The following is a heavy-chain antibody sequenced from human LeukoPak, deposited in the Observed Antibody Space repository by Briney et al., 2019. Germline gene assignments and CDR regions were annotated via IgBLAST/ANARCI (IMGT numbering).Heavy chain of an antibody. V-gene: IGHV3-23*01. CDR2: ISGSGGST. CDR3: AKDYYYDSSGDAFDI. J-gene: IGHJ3*02. CDR1: GFTFSSYA. D-gene: IGHD3-22*01. Sequence: GGSLRLSCAASGFTFSSYAMSWVRQAPGKGLEWVSAISGSGGSTYYADSVKGRFTIYRDNSKNTLYLQMNSLRAEDTAVYYCAKDYYYDSSGDAFDIWGQGTMVTVSS.